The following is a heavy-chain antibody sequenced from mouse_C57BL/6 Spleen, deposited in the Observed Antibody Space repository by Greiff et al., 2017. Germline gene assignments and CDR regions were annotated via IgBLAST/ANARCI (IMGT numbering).Heavy chain of an antibody. V-gene: IGHV1-64*01. Sequence: VQLQQPGAELVKPGASVKLSCKASGYTFTSYWMHWVKQRPGQGLEWIGMIHPNSGSTNYNEKFKSKATLTVDKSSSTAYMQLSSLTSEDSAVYYCARQSTMATTGHYYAMDYWGQGTSVTVSS. CDR1: GYTFTSYW. CDR3: ARQSTMATTGHYYAMDY. J-gene: IGHJ4*01. D-gene: IGHD2-2*01. CDR2: IHPNSGST.